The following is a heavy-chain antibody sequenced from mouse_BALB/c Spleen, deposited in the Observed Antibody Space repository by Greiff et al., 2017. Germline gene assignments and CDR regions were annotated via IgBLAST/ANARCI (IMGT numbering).Heavy chain of an antibody. Sequence: DVKVEESGGGLVQPGGSMKLSCVASGFTFSNYWMNWVRQSPEKGLEWVAEIRLKSNNYATHYAESVKGRFTISRDDSKSSVYLQMNNLRAEDTGIYYCTYVIIDAMDYWGQGTSVTVSS. CDR1: GFTFSNYW. D-gene: IGHD2-4*01. V-gene: IGHV6-6*02. CDR3: TYVIIDAMDY. J-gene: IGHJ4*01. CDR2: IRLKSNNYAT.